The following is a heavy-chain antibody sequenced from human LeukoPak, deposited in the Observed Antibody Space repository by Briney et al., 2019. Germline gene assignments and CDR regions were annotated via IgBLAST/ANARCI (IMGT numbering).Heavy chain of an antibody. V-gene: IGHV4-59*01. J-gene: IGHJ5*02. CDR1: GGSISTYY. D-gene: IGHD1-26*01. CDR3: ARGGNYWPQWWFDP. CDR2: TYYTGST. Sequence: SETLSLTCTGSGGSISTYYWIWIRQPPGKGLEWIGYTYYTGSTSYNPSLKSRVTMSLDASKNQFSLELNSVTPADTAVYYWARGGNYWPQWWFDPWGRGTLVSVSS.